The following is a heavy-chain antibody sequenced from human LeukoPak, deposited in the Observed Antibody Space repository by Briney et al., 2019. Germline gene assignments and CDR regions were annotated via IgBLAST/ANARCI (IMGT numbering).Heavy chain of an antibody. D-gene: IGHD3-22*01. CDR1: GGTFSSYA. J-gene: IGHJ3*02. Sequence: GASVKVSCKASGGTFSSYAISWVRQAPGQGLEWMGGIIPIFGTANYAQKFQGRVTITADKSTSTAHMELSSLRSEDTAVYYCARDRNQLLRAFDIWGQGTMVTVSS. CDR3: ARDRNQLLRAFDI. CDR2: IIPIFGTA. V-gene: IGHV1-69*06.